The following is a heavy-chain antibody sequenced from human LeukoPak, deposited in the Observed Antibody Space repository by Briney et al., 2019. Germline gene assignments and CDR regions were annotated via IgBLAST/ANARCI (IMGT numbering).Heavy chain of an antibody. CDR3: AKDETLVGRGAFDI. D-gene: IGHD2-21*01. CDR2: ISWNSGSI. Sequence: HPGGSLRLSCAASGFTFDDYAMHWVRQAPGKGLEWVSGISWNSGSIGYADSVKGRFTISRDNAKNSLYLQMNSLRAEDMALYYCAKDETLVGRGAFDIWGQGTMVTVSS. J-gene: IGHJ3*02. CDR1: GFTFDDYA. V-gene: IGHV3-9*03.